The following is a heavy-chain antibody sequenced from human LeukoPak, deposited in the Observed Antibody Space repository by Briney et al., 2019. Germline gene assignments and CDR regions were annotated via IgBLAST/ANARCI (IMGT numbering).Heavy chain of an antibody. CDR1: GYTFTSYA. J-gene: IGHJ4*02. CDR2: IIPIFGTA. CDR3: ARDQPNCYDSSGYYYNLDY. Sequence: SVKVSCKASGYTFTSYAMHWVRQAPGQGLEWMGGIIPIFGTANYAQKFQGRVTITADESTSTAYMELSSLRSEDTAVYYCARDQPNCYDSSGYYYNLDYWGQGTLVTVSS. D-gene: IGHD3-22*01. V-gene: IGHV1-69*13.